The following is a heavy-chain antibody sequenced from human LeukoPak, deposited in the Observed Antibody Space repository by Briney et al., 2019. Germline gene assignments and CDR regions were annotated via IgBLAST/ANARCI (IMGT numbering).Heavy chain of an antibody. CDR1: GGSFSSYY. CDR2: IYTSGST. D-gene: IGHD5-12*01. V-gene: IGHV4-59*10. CDR3: ARVDDGYDVYGMDV. J-gene: IGHJ6*02. Sequence: SETLSLTCAVYGGSFSSYYWSWIRQPAGKGLEWIGRIYTSGSTNYNPSLKGRVTMSVDTSKNQFSLKLSSVTAADTAVYYCARVDDGYDVYGMDVWGQGTTVTVSS.